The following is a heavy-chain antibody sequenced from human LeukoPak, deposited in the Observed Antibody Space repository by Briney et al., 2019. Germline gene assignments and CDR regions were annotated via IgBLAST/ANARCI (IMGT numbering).Heavy chain of an antibody. J-gene: IGHJ6*03. CDR1: GGSISSSSYY. D-gene: IGHD3-10*01. V-gene: IGHV4-39*07. CDR2: IYYSGST. Sequence: SETLSLTCTVSGGSISSSSYYWGWIRQPPGKGLEWIGSIYYSGSTYYNPSLKSRVTISVDTSKNQFSLRLSSVTATDTAVYYCARRLGRKFGERFYYYHYMDVWGKGTTVTISS. CDR3: ARRLGRKFGERFYYYHYMDV.